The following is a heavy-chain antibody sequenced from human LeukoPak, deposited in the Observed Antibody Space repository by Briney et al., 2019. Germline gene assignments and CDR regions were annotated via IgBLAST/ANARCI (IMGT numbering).Heavy chain of an antibody. CDR1: GYTFTVYY. V-gene: IGHV1-2*02. J-gene: IGHJ3*02. CDR2: INPYTGDT. CDR3: ARAPKNDVCDI. Sequence: ASVKVSCKASGYTFTVYYIHWVRQAPGQGLEWMGWINPYTGDTNYAQKSQGGVTMTRDTSISTAYMELSSLRSDDTAVYYCARAPKNDVCDIWGQGTMVTVSS.